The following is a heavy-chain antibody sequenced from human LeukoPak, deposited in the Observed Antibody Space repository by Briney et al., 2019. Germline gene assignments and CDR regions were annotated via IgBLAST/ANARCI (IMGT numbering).Heavy chain of an antibody. V-gene: IGHV6-1*01. CDR1: GDSVSSNSAT. J-gene: IGHJ4*02. CDR3: ARGSSSSSSYFDS. CDR2: TYYRSKWYN. Sequence: SQTLSLTCAISGDSVSSNSATWTWIRQSQSRGLEWLGRTYYRSKWYNDYAVSVKSRITINPDTSKNQFSLQLNSVTPEDTAVYYCARGSSSSSSYFDSWGQGTLVSVSS. D-gene: IGHD6-13*01.